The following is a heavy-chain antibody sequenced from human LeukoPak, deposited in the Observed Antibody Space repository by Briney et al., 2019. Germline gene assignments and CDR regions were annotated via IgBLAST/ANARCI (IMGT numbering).Heavy chain of an antibody. CDR1: GLTLISHW. Sequence: PGGALRLSFSALGLTLISHWMTFGHRTSGNGQEQVSNLKQYGSQHYYVDSVKGRFTISRDTAKNSLYLQMNSLRDEDTAVYYCAREFYVRGGFPTYYYYYYMDVWGKGTTVTVSS. D-gene: IGHD3-10*02. J-gene: IGHJ6*03. V-gene: IGHV3-7*01. CDR3: AREFYVRGGFPTYYYYYYMDV. CDR2: LKQYGSQH.